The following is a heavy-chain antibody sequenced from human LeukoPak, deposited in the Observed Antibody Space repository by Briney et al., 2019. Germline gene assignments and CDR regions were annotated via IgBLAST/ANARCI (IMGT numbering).Heavy chain of an antibody. J-gene: IGHJ6*02. CDR2: ISWNSGSI. CDR3: AKGLAYQGGRPDYYPVFLGVGVDV. Sequence: GGSLRLSCAASGFTFDDYAMHWVRQAPGKGLEWVSGISWNSGSIGYADSVKGRFTISRDNAKNSLYLQMNSLRAEDTALYYCAKGLAYQGGRPDYYPVFLGVGVDVWGQGTTVTVSS. V-gene: IGHV3-9*01. D-gene: IGHD1-26*01. CDR1: GFTFDDYA.